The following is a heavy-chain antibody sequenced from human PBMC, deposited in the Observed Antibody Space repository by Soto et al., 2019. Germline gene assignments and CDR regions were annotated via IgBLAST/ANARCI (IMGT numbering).Heavy chain of an antibody. D-gene: IGHD6-19*01. CDR1: GFTSS. J-gene: IGHJ4*02. CDR2: SDFSGRLT. Sequence: EVQILESGGAWIQPGGSLRLSCAASGFTSSMTWVRQAPGKGLEWVSASDFSGRLTYYADSVKGRFTIFRDTSVNTLFLQMNSLRTEDTAVYYCANILGGQWLVPGGYWGPGTLVTVSS. CDR3: ANILGGQWLVPGGY. V-gene: IGHV3-23*01.